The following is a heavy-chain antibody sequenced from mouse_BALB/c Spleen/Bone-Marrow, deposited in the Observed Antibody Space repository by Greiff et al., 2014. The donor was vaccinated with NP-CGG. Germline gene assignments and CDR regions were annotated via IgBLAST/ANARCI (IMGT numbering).Heavy chain of an antibody. CDR2: ILPGSGTT. V-gene: IGHV1-9*01. J-gene: IGHJ2*01. Sequence: QVQLQQSGAELMKPGASVKISCKAPGYTFSSYWIEWVKQRPGHGLEWIGEILPGSGTTNYNEKFKGKATFTADTSSNTAYMQLSSLTSEDSAVYYGARGTYRYYFDYWGQGTTLTVSS. CDR3: ARGTYRYYFDY. CDR1: GYTFSSYW. D-gene: IGHD2-14*01.